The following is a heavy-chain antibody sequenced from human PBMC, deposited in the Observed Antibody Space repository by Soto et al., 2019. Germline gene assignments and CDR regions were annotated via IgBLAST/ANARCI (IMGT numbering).Heavy chain of an antibody. CDR2: INPSTGST. Sequence: VKVSCKASGYTFSNYYMHWVRQAPGQGLEWMGIINPSTGSTTYAQNFQGRVTMTRDTSTSTVYVELSSLRSEDTAVYYCARVAGRFWYFDLWGRGTLVTVSS. V-gene: IGHV1-46*01. CDR1: GYTFSNYY. J-gene: IGHJ2*01. CDR3: ARVAGRFWYFDL.